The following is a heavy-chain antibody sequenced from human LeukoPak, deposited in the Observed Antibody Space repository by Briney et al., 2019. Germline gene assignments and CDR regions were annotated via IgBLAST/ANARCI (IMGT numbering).Heavy chain of an antibody. CDR2: IWYDGSSE. D-gene: IGHD3-10*01. V-gene: IGHV3-33*01. J-gene: IGHJ4*02. CDR1: GFTFSSYG. CDR3: ARDSYASGSCSLDY. Sequence: GGSLRLSCAASGFTFSSYGMHWVRQAPGKGLEWVAVIWYDGSSEYNADSVKGRFTISRDNFKNTLYLQMNSLSAEDTAVYYCARDSYASGSCSLDYWGQGTLVTVSS.